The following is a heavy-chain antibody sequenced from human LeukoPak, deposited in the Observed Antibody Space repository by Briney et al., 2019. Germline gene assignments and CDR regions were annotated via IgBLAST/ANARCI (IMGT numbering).Heavy chain of an antibody. CDR1: GSSISSSSYY. J-gene: IGHJ6*03. Sequence: PSETLSLTCTVSGSSISSSSYYWGWIRQPPGKGLEWIGSIYYSGSTYYNPSLKSRVTISVDTSKNQFSLKLSSVTAADTAVYYCARYYYYYYMDVWGKGTTVTVSS. V-gene: IGHV4-39*01. CDR3: ARYYYYYYMDV. CDR2: IYYSGST.